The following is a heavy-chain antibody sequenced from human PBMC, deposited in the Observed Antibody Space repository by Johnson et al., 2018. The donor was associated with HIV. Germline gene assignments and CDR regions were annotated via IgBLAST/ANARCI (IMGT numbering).Heavy chain of an antibody. CDR3: ARGGLGDYVVAFDI. CDR1: GFTFDDYG. V-gene: IGHV3-66*01. D-gene: IGHD4-17*01. Sequence: VQLVESGGGLVQPGGSLRLSCAASGFTFDDYGMSWVRQGPGKGLEWVSVIYSGGSTYYADSVKGRFTISRDNAKNTVYLQMNSLRADDTAVFYCARGGLGDYVVAFDIWGQGTMVTVS. CDR2: IYSGGST. J-gene: IGHJ3*02.